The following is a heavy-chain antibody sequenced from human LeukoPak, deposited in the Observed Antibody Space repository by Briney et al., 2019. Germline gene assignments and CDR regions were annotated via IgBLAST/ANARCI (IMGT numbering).Heavy chain of an antibody. CDR1: GGSFSGYY. CDR2: INLSGST. D-gene: IGHD5-18*01. J-gene: IGHJ3*02. V-gene: IGHV4-34*01. CDR3: ARGGYSYGFKAFDI. Sequence: PSETLSLTCAVYGGSFSGYYWSWIRQPPGKGLEWIGEINLSGSTNYNPSLKSRVTISVDTSKNQFSLRLSSVTAADTAVYYCARGGYSYGFKAFDIWGQGTKVTVSS.